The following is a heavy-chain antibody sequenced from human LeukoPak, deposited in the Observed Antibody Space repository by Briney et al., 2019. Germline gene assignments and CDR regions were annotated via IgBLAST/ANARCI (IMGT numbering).Heavy chain of an antibody. CDR1: GFTVSSNY. J-gene: IGHJ4*02. Sequence: GGSLRLSCAASGFTVSSNYMTWVRQAPGKGLEWVSVIYGGGSTDYADSVKGRFTISRDNTKNTLYYQMNSLRAEDTAVYYCARGSRWPSFDYWGQGTLVTVSS. CDR2: IYGGGST. CDR3: ARGSRWPSFDY. D-gene: IGHD6-13*01. V-gene: IGHV3-53*01.